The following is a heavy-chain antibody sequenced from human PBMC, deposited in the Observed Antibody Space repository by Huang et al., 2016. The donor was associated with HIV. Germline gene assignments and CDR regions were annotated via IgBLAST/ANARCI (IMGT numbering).Heavy chain of an antibody. CDR1: GYIFTKYG. D-gene: IGHD1-1*01. Sequence: QVELVQSGAEVKRPGASVRVSCKAAGYIFTKYGINWVRQAPGQGLEWMEWISEYKCNTKYAEKFQGRVTLTRDTSATTAYMELRDVTSADTAVYYCARDHWYPLQNWFDLWGQGTLVTVSS. V-gene: IGHV1-18*01. CDR2: ISEYKCNT. CDR3: ARDHWYPLQNWFDL. J-gene: IGHJ5*01.